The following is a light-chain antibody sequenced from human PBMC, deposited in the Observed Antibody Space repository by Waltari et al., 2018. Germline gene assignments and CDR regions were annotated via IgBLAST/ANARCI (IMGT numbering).Light chain of an antibody. J-gene: IGKJ3*01. CDR1: QSISSY. V-gene: IGKV1-39*01. CDR2: AAS. Sequence: DIQMTQSPSSLSASVGARVTITCRASQSISSYLNWYQQKPGKAPKLLIYAASSLQSGVPSRFSGSGSGTDFTLTISSLQPEDFATYYCQQSYRLNTFGPGTKVDIK. CDR3: QQSYRLNT.